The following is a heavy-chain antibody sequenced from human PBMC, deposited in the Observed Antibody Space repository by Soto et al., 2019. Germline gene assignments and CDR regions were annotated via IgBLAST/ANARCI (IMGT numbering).Heavy chain of an antibody. Sequence: GASVKVSCKASGYTFTDHYLHWVRQAPGQGLEWMGWINFNSGDTNLAQKFQGRITMTRDTSITTAYMEVNRLTSDDTAVYYCARDITVSTMGFDYWGQGTLVTVSS. CDR2: INFNSGDT. D-gene: IGHD4-17*01. J-gene: IGHJ4*02. V-gene: IGHV1-2*02. CDR1: GYTFTDHY. CDR3: ARDITVSTMGFDY.